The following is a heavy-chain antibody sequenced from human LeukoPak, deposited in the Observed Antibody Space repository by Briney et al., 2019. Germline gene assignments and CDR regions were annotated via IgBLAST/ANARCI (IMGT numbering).Heavy chain of an antibody. Sequence: ASVKVSCKASGYTFTSYAMHWVRQAPGQRLEWMGRINAGNGNTKYSQKFQGRVTITRDTSASTAYMELSSLRSEDTAVYYCARDPGQKRIYNWFDPWGQGTLVTVSS. CDR2: INAGNGNT. J-gene: IGHJ5*02. D-gene: IGHD2/OR15-2a*01. CDR1: GYTFTSYA. CDR3: ARDPGQKRIYNWFDP. V-gene: IGHV1-3*01.